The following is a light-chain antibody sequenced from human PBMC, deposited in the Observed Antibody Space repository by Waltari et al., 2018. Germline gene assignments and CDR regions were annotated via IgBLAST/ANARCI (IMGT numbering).Light chain of an antibody. J-gene: IGLJ7*01. CDR2: ENT. CDR1: SSNIGNNY. Sequence: QSVLTQPPSVSAAPGQRVPISCSGGSSNIGNNYVSWYRQFPGTPPKLPLYENTWRPSGIPGRFSGSKSGTSATLDITGLQAGDEADYYCGTWDSSLSGAVFGGGTHLTVL. CDR3: GTWDSSLSGAV. V-gene: IGLV1-51*02.